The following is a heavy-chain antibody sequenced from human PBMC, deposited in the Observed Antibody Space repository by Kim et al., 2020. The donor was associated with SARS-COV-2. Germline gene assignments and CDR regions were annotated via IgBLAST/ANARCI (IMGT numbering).Heavy chain of an antibody. CDR1: GFTFSNAW. Sequence: GGSLRLSCAASGFTFSNAWMNWVRQAPGNGLEWVGRIITKTDGGTTDYAAPGKGIFTITRDDSKNTLYLQMNSLKTEDTAIYYGTTARGGHYWGQGTLVIVSS. CDR3: TTARGGHY. D-gene: IGHD3-16*01. V-gene: IGHV3-15*01. J-gene: IGHJ4*02. CDR2: IITKTDGGTT.